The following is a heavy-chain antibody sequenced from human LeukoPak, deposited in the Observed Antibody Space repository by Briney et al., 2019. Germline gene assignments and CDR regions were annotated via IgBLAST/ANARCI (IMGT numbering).Heavy chain of an antibody. CDR1: GFTFRSYA. Sequence: GGSLRLSCAASGFTFRSYAMSWVRQAPGKGLEWVSAISGNGGGTYYADSVKGRFTISRDNSKNTLYLQMNSLRAENTAVYYCAKGDCSSTSCYAPADYWGQGTLATVSS. J-gene: IGHJ4*02. D-gene: IGHD2-2*01. V-gene: IGHV3-23*01. CDR3: AKGDCSSTSCYAPADY. CDR2: ISGNGGGT.